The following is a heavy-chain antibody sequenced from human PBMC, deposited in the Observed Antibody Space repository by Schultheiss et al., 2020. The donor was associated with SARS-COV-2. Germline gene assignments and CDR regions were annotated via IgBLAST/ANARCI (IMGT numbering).Heavy chain of an antibody. Sequence: ASVKVSCKSSGYTFTGYYMHWVRQAPGQGLEWMGWINPNSGGTNYAQKFQGRVTMTRDTSISTAYMELSRLRSDDTAVYYCARARIAAADQVVDAFDIWGQGTTVTVSS. CDR1: GYTFTGYY. J-gene: IGHJ3*02. V-gene: IGHV1-2*02. D-gene: IGHD6-13*01. CDR2: INPNSGGT. CDR3: ARARIAAADQVVDAFDI.